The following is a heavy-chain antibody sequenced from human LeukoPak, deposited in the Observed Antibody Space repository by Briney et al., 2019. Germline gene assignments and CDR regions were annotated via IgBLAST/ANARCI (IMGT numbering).Heavy chain of an antibody. CDR1: GGSFSSSSYF. Sequence: SETLSLMCTVSGGSFSSSSYFWGWIRQPPGKGLEWIGSIYYSGSTYYNPSLKSRVTISVDTSKNQFSLKLSSVTAADTAVYYCARLGIAVAGTGVDYWGQGTLVTVSS. V-gene: IGHV4-39*01. CDR3: ARLGIAVAGTGVDY. CDR2: IYYSGST. D-gene: IGHD6-19*01. J-gene: IGHJ4*02.